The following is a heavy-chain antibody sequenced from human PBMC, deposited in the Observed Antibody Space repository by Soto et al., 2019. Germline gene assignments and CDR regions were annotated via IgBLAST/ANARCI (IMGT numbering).Heavy chain of an antibody. D-gene: IGHD2-2*01. CDR2: IIPIFGTA. J-gene: IGHJ5*02. CDR3: ARRVYCSSTSFSRGWFDP. CDR1: GGTFSSYA. Sequence: QVQLVQSGAEVKKPGSSVKVSCKASGGTFSSYAISWVRQAPGQGLEWMGGIIPIFGTANYAQKFQGRVTMTADKSTSTAYMELSSLRSEDTAVYYCARRVYCSSTSFSRGWFDPWGQGTLVTVSS. V-gene: IGHV1-69*06.